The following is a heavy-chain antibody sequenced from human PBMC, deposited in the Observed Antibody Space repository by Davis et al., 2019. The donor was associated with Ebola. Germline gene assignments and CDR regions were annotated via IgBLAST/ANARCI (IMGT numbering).Heavy chain of an antibody. D-gene: IGHD3-22*01. CDR1: GFTFSSYG. Sequence: GESLKISCAASGFTFSSYGMHWVRQAPGKGLQYVSGITNNGGSTYYADSVKGRFIISRDNSKNTLYLQMSSLRIEDTAVYYCVKGSITMTVVVYFDLWGQGTLVTVSS. J-gene: IGHJ4*02. V-gene: IGHV3-64D*06. CDR3: VKGSITMTVVVYFDL. CDR2: ITNNGGST.